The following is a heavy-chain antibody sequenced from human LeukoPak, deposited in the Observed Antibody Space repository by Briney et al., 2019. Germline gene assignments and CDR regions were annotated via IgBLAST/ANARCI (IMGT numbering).Heavy chain of an antibody. CDR2: IYYSGST. J-gene: IGHJ6*03. D-gene: IGHD6-19*01. Sequence: SETLSLTCTASGGSISSYYWSWIRQPPGKGLEWIGYIYYSGSTNYNPSLKSRVTISVDTSKNQFSLKLSSVTAADTAVYYCARGRPSPISGWSKSLTYYMDVWGKGTTVTVSS. V-gene: IGHV4-59*01. CDR3: ARGRPSPISGWSKSLTYYMDV. CDR1: GGSISSYY.